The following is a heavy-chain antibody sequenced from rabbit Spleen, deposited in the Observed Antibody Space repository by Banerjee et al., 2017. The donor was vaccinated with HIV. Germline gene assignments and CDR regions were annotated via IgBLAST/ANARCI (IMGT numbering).Heavy chain of an antibody. CDR1: GFSFTSTSY. Sequence: QSLEESGGDLVKPGASLTLTCTASGFSFTSTSYMCWVRQAPGKGLEWIGCINSGSSSTTYESWRRGKVPISKSTSSTVTVQLPRLRATDAATYFCARAEDADEGGDDYFNLWGQGTLVTVS. D-gene: IGHD6-1*01. CDR2: INSGSSST. CDR3: ARAEDADEGGDDYFNL. V-gene: IGHV1S40*01. J-gene: IGHJ4*01.